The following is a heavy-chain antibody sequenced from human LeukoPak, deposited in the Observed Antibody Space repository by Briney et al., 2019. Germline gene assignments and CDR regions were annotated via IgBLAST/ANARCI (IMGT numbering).Heavy chain of an antibody. Sequence: SETLSLTCTVSGYSISSGYYWGWIRQPPGKGLEWIGSIYHSGSTYYNPSLKSRVTISVDTSKNQFSLKLSSVTAADTAVYYCARDRGVYDFWSGYNKHNWFDPWGQRTLVTVSS. D-gene: IGHD3-3*01. J-gene: IGHJ5*02. CDR1: GYSISSGYY. CDR3: ARDRGVYDFWSGYNKHNWFDP. V-gene: IGHV4-38-2*02. CDR2: IYHSGST.